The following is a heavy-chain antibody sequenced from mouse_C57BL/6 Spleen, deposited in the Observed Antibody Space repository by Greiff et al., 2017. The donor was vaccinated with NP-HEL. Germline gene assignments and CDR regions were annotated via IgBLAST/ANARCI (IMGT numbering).Heavy chain of an antibody. Sequence: EVQLQQSGPELVKPGASVKISCKASGYTFTDYYMNWVKQSHGKSLEWIGDINPNNGGTSYNQKFKGKATLTVDKSSSTAYMELRSLTSEDSAVYYCARKAYYYGPSYWYFDVWGTGTTVTVSS. J-gene: IGHJ1*03. CDR1: GYTFTDYY. CDR2: INPNNGGT. D-gene: IGHD1-1*01. V-gene: IGHV1-26*01. CDR3: ARKAYYYGPSYWYFDV.